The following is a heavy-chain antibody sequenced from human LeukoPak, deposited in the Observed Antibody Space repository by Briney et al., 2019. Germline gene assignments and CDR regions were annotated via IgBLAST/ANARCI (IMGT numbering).Heavy chain of an antibody. CDR2: ISSSSSTI. Sequence: GGSLRLSCAASGFTFSSYSMNWVRQVPGKGLEWVSYISSSSSTIYYADSVKGRFTISRDNAKNSLYLQMNSLRAEDTAVYYCARADSGSYRGDYFDYWGQGTLVTVSS. V-gene: IGHV3-48*01. D-gene: IGHD1-26*01. CDR3: ARADSGSYRGDYFDY. CDR1: GFTFSSYS. J-gene: IGHJ4*02.